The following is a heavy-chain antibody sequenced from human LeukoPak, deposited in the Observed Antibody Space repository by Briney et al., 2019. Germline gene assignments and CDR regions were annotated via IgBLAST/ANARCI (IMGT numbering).Heavy chain of an antibody. J-gene: IGHJ6*02. CDR2: ISWNSGSI. CDR3: AKDIGALLIVPVAPHYGLDV. Sequence: GGSLRLSCAASGFTFGDYAMHWVRQAPGKGLQWVSSISWNSGSIDYADSVKGRFTISRDNAKKSLYLQMNSLRVEDTALYYCAKDIGALLIVPVAPHYGLDVWGQGTTVTVSS. V-gene: IGHV3-9*01. CDR1: GFTFGDYA. D-gene: IGHD2-2*01.